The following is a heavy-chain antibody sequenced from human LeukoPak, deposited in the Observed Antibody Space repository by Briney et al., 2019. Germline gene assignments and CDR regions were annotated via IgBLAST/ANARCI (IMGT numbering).Heavy chain of an antibody. CDR2: ISYDGRNK. Sequence: GGSLRLSCAASGFTFSSYGMHWVRQAPGKGLEWVAVISYDGRNKYYADSVKGRFTISRDNSKNTLYLQMNSLRAEDTAVYYCAKDFLWFGESYGMDVWGKGTTVTVSS. V-gene: IGHV3-30*18. D-gene: IGHD3-10*01. CDR1: GFTFSSYG. CDR3: AKDFLWFGESYGMDV. J-gene: IGHJ6*04.